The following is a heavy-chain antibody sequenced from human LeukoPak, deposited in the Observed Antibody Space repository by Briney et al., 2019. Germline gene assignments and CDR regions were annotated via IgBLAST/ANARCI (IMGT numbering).Heavy chain of an antibody. CDR2: IYYSGST. V-gene: IGHV4-30-4*01. Sequence: SETLSLTCTVSGGSISSGDYYWSWIRQPPGKGLEWIGYIYYSGSTYYNPSLKSRVAISVDTSMNQFSLKLSSVTAADTAVYYCARGLNSQSDYWGQGTLVTVSS. D-gene: IGHD2/OR15-2a*01. J-gene: IGHJ4*02. CDR3: ARGLNSQSDY. CDR1: GGSISSGDYY.